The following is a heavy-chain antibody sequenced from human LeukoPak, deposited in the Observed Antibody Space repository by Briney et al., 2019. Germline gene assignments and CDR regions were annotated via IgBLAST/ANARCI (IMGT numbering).Heavy chain of an antibody. CDR3: ARGMTAHYWYFDL. Sequence: PGGSLRLSCAASGFTFSTYAMDWVRQAPGKGLEWVSLIYSGGSTYYADSVKGRFTISRDNSKNTLYLQMNSLRPEDTAVYYCARGMTAHYWYFDLWGRGALVTVSS. J-gene: IGHJ2*01. D-gene: IGHD2-21*02. CDR2: IYSGGST. CDR1: GFTFSTYA. V-gene: IGHV3-66*01.